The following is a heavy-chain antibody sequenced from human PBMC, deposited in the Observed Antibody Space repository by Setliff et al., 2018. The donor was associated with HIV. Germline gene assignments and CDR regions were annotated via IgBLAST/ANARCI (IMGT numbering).Heavy chain of an antibody. CDR1: GFTCSSYA. V-gene: IGHV3-23*01. J-gene: IGHJ4*02. CDR3: ARGRAIFGVVKPYFDY. Sequence: GGSLRLSCAASGFTCSSYAMSWVRQAPGKGLEWVSAISGSGGSTYYADSVKGRFTISRDNAKNSLCLQMNSLRVEDTAVYYCARGRAIFGVVKPYFDYWGQGTLVTVSS. CDR2: ISGSGGST. D-gene: IGHD3-3*01.